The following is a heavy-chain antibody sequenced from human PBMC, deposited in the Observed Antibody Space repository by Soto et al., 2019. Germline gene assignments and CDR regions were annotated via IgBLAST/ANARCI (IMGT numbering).Heavy chain of an antibody. CDR2: IFSNDEK. CDR3: AGTVDTAVVFSRFDY. CDR1: GFSLSNAKMG. J-gene: IGHJ4*01. V-gene: IGHV2-26*01. D-gene: IGHD5-18*01. Sequence: QVTLKESGPVLVKPTETLTLTCTVSGFSLSNAKMGVSWIRQPPGKALERLAHIFSNDEKSYTTSLKSRLIISEDTSTSQVVLTMTNIDPVDTATYYCAGTVDTAVVFSRFDYWGHGTLVTVSS.